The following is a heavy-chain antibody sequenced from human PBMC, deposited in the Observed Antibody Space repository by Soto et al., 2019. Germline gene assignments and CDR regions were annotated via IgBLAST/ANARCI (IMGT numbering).Heavy chain of an antibody. Sequence: EVQLLESGGGLVQPGFTFSNYAMNWVRQAPGKGLEWVSVISGSGGSTYYADSVKGRFTISRDNSKNTLYLQMNSLRGEDTAGYYCARRSSGWYFDYWGQGTLVTVSS. D-gene: IGHD6-19*01. CDR3: ARRSSGWYFDY. CDR1: FTFSNYA. CDR2: ISGSGGST. V-gene: IGHV3-23*01. J-gene: IGHJ4*02.